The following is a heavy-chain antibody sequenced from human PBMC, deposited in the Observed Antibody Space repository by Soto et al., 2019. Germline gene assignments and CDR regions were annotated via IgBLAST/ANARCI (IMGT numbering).Heavy chain of an antibody. CDR1: GFTFSSYS. Sequence: GGSLRLSCAASGFTFSSYSMNWVRQAPGKGLEWVSYISSSSSTIYYADSVKGRFTISRDNAKNSLYLQMNSLRDEDTAVYYCARVSYGSGSSIPYYYYYGMDVWGQGTTVTVSS. J-gene: IGHJ6*02. D-gene: IGHD3-10*01. V-gene: IGHV3-48*02. CDR3: ARVSYGSGSSIPYYYYYGMDV. CDR2: ISSSSSTI.